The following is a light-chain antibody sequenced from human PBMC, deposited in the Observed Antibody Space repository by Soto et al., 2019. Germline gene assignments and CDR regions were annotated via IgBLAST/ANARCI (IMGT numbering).Light chain of an antibody. Sequence: DIQRTECPSSLSASVGDRVTITCQASQDIGNFLNWYQQKPGKAPKLLIYDASNLETGVPSRFSGSGSGTDFTFTISSLQPEDIATYYCQQYDKLPPFTFGPGTKVDIK. CDR3: QQYDKLPPFT. CDR2: DAS. J-gene: IGKJ3*01. CDR1: QDIGNF. V-gene: IGKV1-33*01.